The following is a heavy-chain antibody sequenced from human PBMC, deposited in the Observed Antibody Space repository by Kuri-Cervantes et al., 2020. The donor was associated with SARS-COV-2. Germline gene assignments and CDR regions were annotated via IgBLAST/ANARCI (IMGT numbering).Heavy chain of an antibody. D-gene: IGHD3-3*01. Sequence: ASVKVSCKASGYTFTGYYMHWVRQAPGQGLEWMGWINPNSGGTNYAQKFQGRVTMTRDTSISTAYMELSRLRSDDTAVYYCARVHSGHYREINGYWGQGTLVTVSS. CDR1: GYTFTGYY. CDR3: ARVHSGHYREINGY. CDR2: INPNSGGT. V-gene: IGHV1-2*02. J-gene: IGHJ4*02.